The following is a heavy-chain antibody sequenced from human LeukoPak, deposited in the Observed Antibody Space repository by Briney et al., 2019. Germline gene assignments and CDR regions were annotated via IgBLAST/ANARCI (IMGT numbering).Heavy chain of an antibody. Sequence: PSETLSLTCTVSGGSISSYYWSWIRQPPGKGLEWIGYIYYSGSTNYNPSLKSRVTISVDTSKNQLSLKLSSVTAADTAVYYCAREERGIRAFDIWGQGTMVTVSS. V-gene: IGHV4-59*01. J-gene: IGHJ3*02. CDR1: GGSISSYY. D-gene: IGHD1-1*01. CDR2: IYYSGST. CDR3: AREERGIRAFDI.